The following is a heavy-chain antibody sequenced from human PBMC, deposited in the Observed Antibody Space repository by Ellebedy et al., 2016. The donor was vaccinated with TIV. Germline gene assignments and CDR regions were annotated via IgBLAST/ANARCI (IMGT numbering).Heavy chain of an antibody. CDR3: ANLREYRSGLSN. CDR2: IKGDGSEK. V-gene: IGHV3-7*01. CDR1: GFTFSSYW. Sequence: PGGSLRLSCAASGFTFSSYWMTWVRQAPGKGLEWVANIKGDGSEKYYVDSVKGRFTISRDNAKNSLFLQMNNLRIEDTAVYYCANLREYRSGLSNWGQGTLVTVSS. J-gene: IGHJ4*02. D-gene: IGHD6-19*01.